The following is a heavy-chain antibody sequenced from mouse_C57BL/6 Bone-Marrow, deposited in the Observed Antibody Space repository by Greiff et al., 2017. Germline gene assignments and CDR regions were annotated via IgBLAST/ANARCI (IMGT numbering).Heavy chain of an antibody. CDR3: TTPPWYFDV. V-gene: IGHV14-1*01. J-gene: IGHJ1*03. CDR2: IDPEDGDT. Sequence: EVQLQQSGAELVRPGASVKLSCTASGFNIKDYYMHWVKQRPEQGLEWIGRIDPEDGDTEYAPKFQGKATMTADTSSTPAYLQLSSLTSEDTAVYYCTTPPWYFDVWGTGTTVTVSS. CDR1: GFNIKDYY.